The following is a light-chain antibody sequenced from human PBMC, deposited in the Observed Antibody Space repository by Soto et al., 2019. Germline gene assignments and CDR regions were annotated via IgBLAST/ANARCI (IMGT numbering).Light chain of an antibody. CDR2: KAS. J-gene: IGKJ2*01. CDR1: QSLSNW. V-gene: IGKV1-5*03. Sequence: DIQMTQSPSTLSASVGDRVTITCRASQSLSNWLAWDQQKPGKAPNLLIYKASSLESGVPSRFSGSGSWTEFTLTISSLQPDDFATYYCQQYNSYPYTFGQGTNLEIK. CDR3: QQYNSYPYT.